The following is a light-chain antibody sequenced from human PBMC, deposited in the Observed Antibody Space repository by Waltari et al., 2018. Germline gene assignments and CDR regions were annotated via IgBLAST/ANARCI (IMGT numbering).Light chain of an antibody. V-gene: IGLV3-25*03. CDR2: KDR. J-gene: IGLJ1*01. CDR3: QSADSSGTFYV. CDR1: VLPKQY. Sequence: YELTQPPSVSVSPGPTARITCSGDVLPKQYAYWYQQKPGQAPVLVIYKDRERPSGIPERFSGSSSGTTVTLTISGVLAEDEADYYCQSADSSGTFYVFGTGTKVTVL.